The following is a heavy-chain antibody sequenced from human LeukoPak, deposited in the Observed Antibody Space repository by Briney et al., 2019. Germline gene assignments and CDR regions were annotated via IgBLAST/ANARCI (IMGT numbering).Heavy chain of an antibody. J-gene: IGHJ3*02. CDR2: ISISGSKT. CDR3: ARDRRITGDDAFDI. D-gene: IGHD3-16*01. CDR1: EFDFSSHA. Sequence: GGSLRLSCAASEFDFSSHAMTWVRQAPGKGLEWVSAISISGSKTYYADSVKGRFTIPRDNSKNTLYLQMNSLRAEDTAVYYCARDRRITGDDAFDIWGQGTMVTVSS. V-gene: IGHV3-23*01.